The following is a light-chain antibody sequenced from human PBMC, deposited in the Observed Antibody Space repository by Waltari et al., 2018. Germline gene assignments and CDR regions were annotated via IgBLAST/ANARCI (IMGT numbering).Light chain of an antibody. J-gene: IGKJ5*01. Sequence: EIVVTQSPAALSLSPGDRVTISFRASQSVMNHFAWYQQKPGQAPRLLTVYASPRATGIPARFSGSGSGTEYTLTINTLQSEDFAMYYGQKYDNLLTVGQGTRLEIK. CDR2: YAS. CDR1: QSVMNH. V-gene: IGKV3D-15*01. CDR3: QKYDNLLT.